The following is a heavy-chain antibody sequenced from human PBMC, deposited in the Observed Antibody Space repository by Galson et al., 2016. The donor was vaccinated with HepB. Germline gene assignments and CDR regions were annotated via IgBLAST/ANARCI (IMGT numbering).Heavy chain of an antibody. Sequence: SLRLSCAASGFSFDDYAMHWVRQAPGKGLEWVSGISWNGDSIAYAESVKGRFTISRDRTRNTLYLQMNSLRAEDTALYYCAKELWGSLDYYGMDVWGKGTTVTVSS. D-gene: IGHD3-16*01. J-gene: IGHJ6*04. CDR2: ISWNGDSI. CDR3: AKELWGSLDYYGMDV. CDR1: GFSFDDYA. V-gene: IGHV3-9*01.